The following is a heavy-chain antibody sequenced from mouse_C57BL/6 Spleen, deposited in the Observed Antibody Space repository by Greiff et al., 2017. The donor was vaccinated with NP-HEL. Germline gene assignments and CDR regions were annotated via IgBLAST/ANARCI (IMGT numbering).Heavy chain of an antibody. CDR2: ISDGGSYT. D-gene: IGHD2-2*01. J-gene: IGHJ3*01. CDR3: ARDLGGYGYDGFAY. CDR1: GFTFSSYA. Sequence: EVKLMESGGGLVKPGGSLKLSCAASGFTFSSYAMSWVRQTPEKRLEWVATISDGGSYTYYPDNVKGRFTISRDNAKNNLYLQMSHLKSEDTAMYYCARDLGGYGYDGFAYWGQGTLVTVSA. V-gene: IGHV5-4*01.